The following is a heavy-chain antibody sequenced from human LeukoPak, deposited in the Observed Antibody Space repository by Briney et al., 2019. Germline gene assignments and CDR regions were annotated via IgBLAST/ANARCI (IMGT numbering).Heavy chain of an antibody. CDR3: GRPTKYWLVRGNGVDV. CDR2: IDAGGGDT. Sequence: GASLRLSCAASGFSFSSYAMTWVRQAPGKGLEWVSSIDAGGGDTYHSDSVKGRFTISRDNSMNTLYLQMDSLRADDTAVYYCGRPTKYWLVRGNGVDVWGQGTTVTVSS. V-gene: IGHV3-23*01. CDR1: GFSFSSYA. D-gene: IGHD6-19*01. J-gene: IGHJ6*02.